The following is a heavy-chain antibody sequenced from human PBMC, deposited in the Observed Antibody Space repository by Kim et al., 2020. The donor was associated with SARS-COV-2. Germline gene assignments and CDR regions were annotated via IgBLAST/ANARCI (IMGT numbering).Heavy chain of an antibody. V-gene: IGHV1-69*13. J-gene: IGHJ6*02. CDR1: GGTFSSYA. Sequence: SVKVSCKASGGTFSSYAISWVRQAPGQGLEWMGGIIPIFGTANYAQKFQGRVTITADESTSTAYMELSSLRSEDTAVYYCARARRGGTYYYYGMDVWGQGTTVTVSS. CDR2: IIPIFGTA. CDR3: ARARRGGTYYYYGMDV. D-gene: IGHD3-16*01.